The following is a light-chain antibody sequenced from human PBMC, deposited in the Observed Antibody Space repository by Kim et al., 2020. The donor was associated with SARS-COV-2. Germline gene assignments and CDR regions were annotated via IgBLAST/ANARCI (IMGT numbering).Light chain of an antibody. Sequence: SYELTQPPSVSVSPGQTARITCSGDALPKQYAYWYQQKPGQAPVLVIYKDSERPSGIPERFSGSSSGTTVTLTISGVQAEDEADYYCQSADSSCTYLVFG. J-gene: IGLJ2*01. V-gene: IGLV3-25*03. CDR2: KDS. CDR3: QSADSSCTYLV. CDR1: ALPKQY.